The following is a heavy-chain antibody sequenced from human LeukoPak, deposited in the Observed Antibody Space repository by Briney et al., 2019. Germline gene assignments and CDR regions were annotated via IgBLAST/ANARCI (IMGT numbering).Heavy chain of an antibody. CDR1: GFTVSSNS. V-gene: IGHV3-53*01. D-gene: IGHD3-3*01. Sequence: GGSLRLSCTVSGFTVSSNSMSWVRQAPGKGLEWVSFIYSDNTHYSDSVKGRFTISRDNSKNTLYLQMNSLRAEDTAVYYCARDGEYYDFWSGYRRYYFDYRGQGTLVTVSS. CDR3: ARDGEYYDFWSGYRRYYFDY. J-gene: IGHJ4*02. CDR2: IYSDNT.